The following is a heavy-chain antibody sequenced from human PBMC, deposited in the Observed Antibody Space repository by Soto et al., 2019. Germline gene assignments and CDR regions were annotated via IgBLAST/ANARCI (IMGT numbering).Heavy chain of an antibody. J-gene: IGHJ5*02. CDR1: GFTFSSYS. CDR2: ISSSSSYI. D-gene: IGHD3-10*01. V-gene: IGHV3-21*01. Sequence: GGSLRLSCAASGFTFSSYSMNWVRQAPGKGLEWVSSISSSSSYIYYADSVKGRFTISRDNAKNSLYLQMNSLRAEDTAVYYCARDSMVRDKKNWFDPWGQGTLVTVSS. CDR3: ARDSMVRDKKNWFDP.